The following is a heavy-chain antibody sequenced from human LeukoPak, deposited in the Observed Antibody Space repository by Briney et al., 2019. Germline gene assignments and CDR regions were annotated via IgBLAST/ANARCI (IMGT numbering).Heavy chain of an antibody. Sequence: GGSLRLSCAASGFTFSSYGMHWVRQAPGKGLEWVAVISYDGSNKYYADSVKGRFTISRDNSKNTLYPQMNSLRAEDTAVYYCARESMVRGAHPLDYWGQGTLVTVSS. D-gene: IGHD3-10*01. V-gene: IGHV3-30*03. CDR3: ARESMVRGAHPLDY. J-gene: IGHJ4*02. CDR1: GFTFSSYG. CDR2: ISYDGSNK.